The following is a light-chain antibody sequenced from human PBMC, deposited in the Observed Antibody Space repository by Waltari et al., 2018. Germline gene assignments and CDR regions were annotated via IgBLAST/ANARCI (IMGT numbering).Light chain of an antibody. CDR1: TNDLGSYNY. CDR2: DVT. Sequence: SALTQPRSVSGSPGQSVTISCTGTTNDLGSYNYVYWYQHHPGKAPKLIILDVTKRPSGVPDRLSGSKSGNTASLTISGLRAEDEAEYYCCSYAGSYTWVFGGGTKLTVV. J-gene: IGLJ3*02. CDR3: CSYAGSYTWV. V-gene: IGLV2-11*01.